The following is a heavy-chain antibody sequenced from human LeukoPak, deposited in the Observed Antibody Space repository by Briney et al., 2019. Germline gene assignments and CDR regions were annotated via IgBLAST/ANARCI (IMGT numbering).Heavy chain of an antibody. V-gene: IGHV6-1*01. J-gene: IGHJ4*02. D-gene: IGHD2-15*01. CDR3: ARDSGVGAAVYFDS. CDR1: GDSVSINSVT. CDR2: TYYRSKWYD. Sequence: SQTLSLTCAISGDSVSINSVTWNWTRQSPSRGLEWLGRTYYRSKWYDDYALSVKSRIIINADTSKNQFSLHLNSVTPEDTAVYYRARDSGVGAAVYFDSWGQGTLVTVSS.